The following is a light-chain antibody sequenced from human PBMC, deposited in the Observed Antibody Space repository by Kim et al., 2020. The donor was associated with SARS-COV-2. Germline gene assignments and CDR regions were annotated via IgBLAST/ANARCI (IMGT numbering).Light chain of an antibody. CDR3: SSYTSSMTLL. Sequence: GQSYTNSCTGTSSDIGGYNYVSWYQHHPVKAPKLIIYDESKRPSGVSDRFSGSKSGNTASLTISGLRAEDEADYYCSSYTSSMTLLFGGGTQLTVL. J-gene: IGLJ2*01. CDR2: DES. V-gene: IGLV2-14*03. CDR1: SSDIGGYNY.